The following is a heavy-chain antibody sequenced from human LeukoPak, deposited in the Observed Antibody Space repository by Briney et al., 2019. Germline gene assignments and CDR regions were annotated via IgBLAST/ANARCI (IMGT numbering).Heavy chain of an antibody. J-gene: IGHJ4*02. CDR1: GYTFTGYY. V-gene: IGHV1-2*02. CDR3: ARRGDFWSGYYGY. Sequence: EASVKVSCKASGYTFTGYYMHWVRQAPGQGLEWIGWINPNSGGTNYAQKFQGRVTMTRDTSISTAYMELSRLRSDDTAVYYCARRGDFWSGYYGYWGQGTLVTVSS. D-gene: IGHD3-3*01. CDR2: INPNSGGT.